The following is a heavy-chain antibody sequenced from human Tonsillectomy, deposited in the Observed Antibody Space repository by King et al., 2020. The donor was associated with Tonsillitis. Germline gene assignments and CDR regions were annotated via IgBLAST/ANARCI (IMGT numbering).Heavy chain of an antibody. CDR2: IRSKANSYAT. CDR1: GFTFSGSA. D-gene: IGHD2-15*01. J-gene: IGHJ6*02. Sequence: VQLVESGGGLVQPGGSLKLSCAASGFTFSGSAMHWVRQASGKGLEWVGRIRSKANSYATVYAASVKGRFTISRDDSKNTAYLQMNSLKTEDTAVYYWTRRVVAASRGMDVWGQGTTVTVSS. V-gene: IGHV3-73*02. CDR3: TRRVVAASRGMDV.